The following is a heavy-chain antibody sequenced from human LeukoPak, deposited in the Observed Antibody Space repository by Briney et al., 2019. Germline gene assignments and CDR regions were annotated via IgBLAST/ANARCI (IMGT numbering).Heavy chain of an antibody. J-gene: IGHJ4*02. CDR1: GFTFSSYG. V-gene: IGHV3-30*02. CDR3: AKQERPSYGDFTTYFDS. Sequence: TGGSLRLSCAASGFTFSSYGMHWVRQAPGKGLEWVAFIRYDGSNKYYADSVKGRFTISRDNSKNTLYLQMNGLRGEDTAVYYCAKQERPSYGDFTTYFDSWGQGTLVTVSS. D-gene: IGHD4-17*01. CDR2: IRYDGSNK.